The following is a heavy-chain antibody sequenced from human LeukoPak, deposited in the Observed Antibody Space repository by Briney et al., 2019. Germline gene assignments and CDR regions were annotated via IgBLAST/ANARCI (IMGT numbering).Heavy chain of an antibody. J-gene: IGHJ4*02. Sequence: GGSLRLSCAASGFTFSSYAMSWVRQAPGKGLEWVSAISGSGGSTYYADPVKGRFTISRDNSKNTLYLQMNSLRAEDTAVYYCAKAVVGATRGYWGQGTLVTVSS. V-gene: IGHV3-23*01. D-gene: IGHD1-26*01. CDR1: GFTFSSYA. CDR3: AKAVVGATRGY. CDR2: ISGSGGST.